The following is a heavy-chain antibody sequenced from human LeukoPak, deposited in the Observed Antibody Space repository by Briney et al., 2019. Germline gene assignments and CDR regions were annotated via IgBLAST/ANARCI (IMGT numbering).Heavy chain of an antibody. CDR3: ARGLAVAGNYYFDY. V-gene: IGHV1-2*02. J-gene: IGHJ4*02. CDR2: INPNSGGT. Sequence: ASVKVSCKASGYTFTGYYMHWVRQAPGQGLEWMGWINPNSGGTNYSQKFQGRVTMTRDTSISTAYMELSRLRPDDTAVYYCARGLAVAGNYYFDYWGQGTLVTVSS. D-gene: IGHD6-19*01. CDR1: GYTFTGYY.